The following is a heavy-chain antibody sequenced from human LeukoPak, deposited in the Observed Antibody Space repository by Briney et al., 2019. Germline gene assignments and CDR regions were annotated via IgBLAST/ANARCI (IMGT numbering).Heavy chain of an antibody. J-gene: IGHJ5*02. CDR2: ISAYNGNT. D-gene: IGHD4-23*01. V-gene: IGHV1-18*01. CDR3: AREDYGGYNWFDP. Sequence: ASVKVSCKASGYTFTSYGISWVRQAPGQGLEWMGWISAYNGNTNYAQKFQGRVTITADKSTSTAYMELSSLRSEDTAVYYCAREDYGGYNWFDPWGQGTLVTVSS. CDR1: GYTFTSYG.